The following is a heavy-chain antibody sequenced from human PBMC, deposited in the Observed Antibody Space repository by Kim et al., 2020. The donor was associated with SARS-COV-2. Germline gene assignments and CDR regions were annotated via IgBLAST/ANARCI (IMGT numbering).Heavy chain of an antibody. J-gene: IGHJ4*01. CDR3: ARGKEYSSGRGFDY. Sequence: PSLKSRVTMSVDTSKNQFSLNLSSVTAADTAVYYCARGKEYSSGRGFDYWGHGTLVTVSS. V-gene: IGHV4-4*07. D-gene: IGHD6-19*01.